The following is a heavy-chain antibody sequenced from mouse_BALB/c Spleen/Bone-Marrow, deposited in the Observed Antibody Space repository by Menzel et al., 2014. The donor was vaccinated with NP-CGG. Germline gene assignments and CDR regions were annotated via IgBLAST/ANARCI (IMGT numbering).Heavy chain of an antibody. J-gene: IGHJ4*01. Sequence: VQLQQSGPELVNPGASIKISCKASGYTFTGYNIHWVKQSHGKSLEWIGYIYPYNGATGYNQKFNIKATLTVDKSSSTAYMELRSLTSEDSTVYYCAREGGHYDAMDYWGQGTSVTVSS. D-gene: IGHD1-2*01. CDR1: GYTFTGYN. CDR3: AREGGHYDAMDY. CDR2: IYPYNGAT. V-gene: IGHV1S29*02.